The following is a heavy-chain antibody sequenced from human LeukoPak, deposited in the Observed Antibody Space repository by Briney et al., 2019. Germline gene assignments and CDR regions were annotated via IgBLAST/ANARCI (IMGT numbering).Heavy chain of an antibody. V-gene: IGHV3-21*01. CDR2: INSISTYI. CDR3: ARDIADTGAIDAFDL. Sequence: GGSLRLSRVASGFTFSSSSMNWVRQAPGKGLEWVSSINSISTYIYYADSLRGRLTISRDNADNSLYLQMNSLRAEDTAVYYCARDIADTGAIDAFDLWGQGTMVTVSS. D-gene: IGHD5-18*01. CDR1: GFTFSSSS. J-gene: IGHJ3*01.